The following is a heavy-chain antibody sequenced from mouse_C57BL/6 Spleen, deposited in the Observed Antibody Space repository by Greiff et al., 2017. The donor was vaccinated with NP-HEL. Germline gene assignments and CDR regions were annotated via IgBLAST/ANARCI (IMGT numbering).Heavy chain of an antibody. V-gene: IGHV1-47*01. CDR3: ARGAYYSNYYAMDY. CDR2: FHPYNDDT. CDR1: GYTFTTYP. Sequence: ESGAELVKPGASVKMSCKASGYTFTTYPIEWMKQNHGKSLEWIGNFHPYNDDTKYNEKFKGKATLTVEKSSSTVYLELSRLTSDDSAVYYCARGAYYSNYYAMDYWGQGTSVTVSS. J-gene: IGHJ4*01. D-gene: IGHD2-5*01.